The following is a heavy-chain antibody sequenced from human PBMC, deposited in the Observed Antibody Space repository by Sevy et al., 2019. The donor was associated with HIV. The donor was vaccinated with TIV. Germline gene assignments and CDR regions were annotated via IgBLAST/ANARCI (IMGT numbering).Heavy chain of an antibody. CDR3: ARGNIVVVPATNRYYFDY. D-gene: IGHD2-2*01. V-gene: IGHV4-61*01. J-gene: IGHJ4*02. Sequence: SETLSHTCTVSGGSVSSGSYYWSWIRQPPGKGLEWIGYIYYSGSTNYNPSLKSRVTISVDTSKNQFSLKLSSVTAADTAVYYCARGNIVVVPATNRYYFDYWGQGTLVTVSS. CDR1: GGSVSSGSYY. CDR2: IYYSGST.